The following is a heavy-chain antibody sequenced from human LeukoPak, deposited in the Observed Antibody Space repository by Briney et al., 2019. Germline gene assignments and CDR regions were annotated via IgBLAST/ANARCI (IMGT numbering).Heavy chain of an antibody. D-gene: IGHD6-19*01. CDR3: ARCPSTIWQWLHFDY. CDR1: GYRFTSYW. CDR2: IYPGDSDT. Sequence: SGGSLRLSCKGSGYRFTSYWIAWVRQMPGKGLEWMGIIYPGDSDTRYSPSFQGQVIISADRSISTAYLQWSSLKASDTAMYYCARCPSTIWQWLHFDYWGQGTLVTVSS. V-gene: IGHV5-51*01. J-gene: IGHJ4*02.